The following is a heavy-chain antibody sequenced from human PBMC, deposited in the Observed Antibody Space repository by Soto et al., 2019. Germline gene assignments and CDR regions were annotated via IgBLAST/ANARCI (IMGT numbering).Heavy chain of an antibody. CDR3: ARDRGLITMIVAFDY. V-gene: IGHV3-30-3*01. D-gene: IGHD3-22*01. J-gene: IGHJ4*02. Sequence: GGSLRLSCTASGFTFGDYAMSWFRQAPGKGLEWVAVISYDGSNKYYADSVKGRFTISRDNSKNTLYLQMNSLRAEDTAVYYCARDRGLITMIVAFDYWGQGTLVTVSS. CDR2: ISYDGSNK. CDR1: GFTFGDYA.